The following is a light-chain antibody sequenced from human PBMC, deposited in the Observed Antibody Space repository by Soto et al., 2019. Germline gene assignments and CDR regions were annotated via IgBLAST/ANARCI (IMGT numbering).Light chain of an antibody. J-gene: IGKJ5*01. CDR3: QQRSNWPIT. Sequence: EIVLTQSPGTLSLSPGERATLSCRASQSVSNNYLAWYQQKPGQAPRLLIYGAPNRATGIPDRFSGSGSGTDFALTISSLEPEDFAVYYCQQRSNWPITFGQGTRLEIK. CDR1: QSVSNNY. CDR2: GAP. V-gene: IGKV3D-20*02.